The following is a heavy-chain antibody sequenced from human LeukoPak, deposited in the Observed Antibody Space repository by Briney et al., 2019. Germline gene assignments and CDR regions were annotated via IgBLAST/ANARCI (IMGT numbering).Heavy chain of an antibody. CDR1: GFTVSSNY. V-gene: IGHV3-53*01. CDR2: IYSDGST. D-gene: IGHD3-10*01. Sequence: GGSLRLSCAASGFTVSSNYMSWVRQAPGKGLEWVSFIYSDGSTYYADSVKGRFTISRDNSKNTLYLQMNSLRAEDTAVYYCAKRRSPMVRGVNVDYWGQGTLVTVSS. J-gene: IGHJ4*02. CDR3: AKRRSPMVRGVNVDY.